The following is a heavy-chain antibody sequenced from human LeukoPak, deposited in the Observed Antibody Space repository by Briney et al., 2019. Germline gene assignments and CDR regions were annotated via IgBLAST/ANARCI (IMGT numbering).Heavy chain of an antibody. Sequence: GGSLGLSCAGSGFTFSGSAIHWVRQASGKGLEWVGRIRSNYATTYAASMKGRFTISREDSQNTAYLQINSLKTEDTAVYYCTRLYDGSGTYYNGDYWGQGTLVTVSS. CDR3: TRLYDGSGTYYNGDY. CDR1: GFTFSGSA. V-gene: IGHV3-73*01. CDR2: IRSNYAT. D-gene: IGHD3-10*01. J-gene: IGHJ4*02.